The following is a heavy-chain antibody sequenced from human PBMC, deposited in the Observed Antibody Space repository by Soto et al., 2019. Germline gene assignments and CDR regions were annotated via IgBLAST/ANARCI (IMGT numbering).Heavy chain of an antibody. CDR3: ARVAFSQITMFGVVGSPRGNAFDI. CDR2: ISSSGSTI. J-gene: IGHJ3*02. Sequence: EVQLVESGGGLVQPGGSLRLSCAASGFTFSSYEMNWVRQAPGKGLEWVSYISSSGSTIYYADSVKGRFTISRDNAKNSLYLQMNSLRAEDTAVYYCARVAFSQITMFGVVGSPRGNAFDIWGQGTMVTVSS. D-gene: IGHD3-3*01. V-gene: IGHV3-48*03. CDR1: GFTFSSYE.